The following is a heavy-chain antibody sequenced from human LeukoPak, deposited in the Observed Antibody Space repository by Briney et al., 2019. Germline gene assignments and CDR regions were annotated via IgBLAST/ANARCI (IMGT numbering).Heavy chain of an antibody. V-gene: IGHV4-4*07. J-gene: IGHJ6*03. D-gene: IGHD2/OR15-2a*01. CDR3: ARQLRSMTRYYYMDV. CDR1: GGSISSYY. Sequence: SETLSLTCTVSGGSISSYYWSWIRQPAGKGLEWIGRIYTSGSTNYNPSLKSRVTISVDTSKNQFSLKLSSVTAADTAVYYCARQLRSMTRYYYMDVWGKGTTVTISS. CDR2: IYTSGST.